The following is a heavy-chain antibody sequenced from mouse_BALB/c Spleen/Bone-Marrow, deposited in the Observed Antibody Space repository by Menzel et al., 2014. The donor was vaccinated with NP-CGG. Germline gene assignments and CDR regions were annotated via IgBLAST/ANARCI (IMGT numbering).Heavy chain of an antibody. CDR3: ARSRGNLYAMDY. J-gene: IGHJ4*01. V-gene: IGHV1-54*01. D-gene: IGHD2-1*01. CDR2: INPGSGGT. Sequence: VQGVESGAELVRPGTSVKVSCKASGYALTNYLIEWVKQRPGQGLEWIGVINPGSGGTNYNEKFKGKATRTADKSSSTAYMQLSSRTSDDSAVYFCARSRGNLYAMDYWGQGTSVTVSS. CDR1: GYALTNYL.